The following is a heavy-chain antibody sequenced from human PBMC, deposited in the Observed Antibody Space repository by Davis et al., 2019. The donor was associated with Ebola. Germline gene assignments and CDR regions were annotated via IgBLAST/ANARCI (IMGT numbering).Heavy chain of an antibody. D-gene: IGHD6-13*01. J-gene: IGHJ4*02. V-gene: IGHV4-59*01. CDR3: ARDRGSSWGGEIDY. CDR2: IYYSGST. CDR1: GGSFSGYY. Sequence: PSETLSLTCAVYGGSFSGYYWSWIRQPPGKGLEWIGYIYYSGSTNYNPSLKSRVTISVDTSKNQFSLKLSSVTAADTAVYYCARDRGSSWGGEIDYWGQGTLVTVSS.